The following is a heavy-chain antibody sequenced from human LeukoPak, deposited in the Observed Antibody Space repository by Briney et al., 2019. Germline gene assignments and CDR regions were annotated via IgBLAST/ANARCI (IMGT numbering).Heavy chain of an antibody. J-gene: IGHJ4*02. D-gene: IGHD5-18*01. CDR3: ARAYSYGSYEFDY. Sequence: SGGSLRLSCAASGFTFSSYEMNWVRQAPGKGLEWVSYISSSGSTIYYADSVKGRFTISRDNAKNSLYLQMNSLRAEDTAVYYCARAYSYGSYEFDYWGQGTLVTVSS. CDR2: ISSSGSTI. V-gene: IGHV3-48*03. CDR1: GFTFSSYE.